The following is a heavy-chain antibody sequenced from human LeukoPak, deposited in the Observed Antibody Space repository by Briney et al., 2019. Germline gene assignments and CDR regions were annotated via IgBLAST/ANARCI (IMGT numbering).Heavy chain of an antibody. V-gene: IGHV1-8*01. CDR3: ARESITGTTLDY. J-gene: IGHJ4*02. CDR1: GYTFTSYD. D-gene: IGHD1-20*01. CDR2: MNPNSGNT. Sequence: GASVEVSCKASGYTFTSYDINWVRQATGQGLEWMGWMNPNSGNTGYAQKFQGRVTMTRNTSISTAYMELSSLRSEDTAVYYCARESITGTTLDYWGQGTLVTVSS.